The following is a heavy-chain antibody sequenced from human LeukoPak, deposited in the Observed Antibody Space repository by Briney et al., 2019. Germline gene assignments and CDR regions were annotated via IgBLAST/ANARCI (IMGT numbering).Heavy chain of an antibody. CDR3: ARETYGMDV. J-gene: IGHJ6*02. V-gene: IGHV3-30-3*01. CDR2: ISYDGSNK. Sequence: GGSLRLSCAASGFTFSSYAMHWVRQAPGKGLEWVAVISYDGSNKYYADSVKGRFTISRDNSKNTLYLQMNNLRAEDTAVYYCARETYGMDVWGQGTTVTVSS. CDR1: GFTFSSYA.